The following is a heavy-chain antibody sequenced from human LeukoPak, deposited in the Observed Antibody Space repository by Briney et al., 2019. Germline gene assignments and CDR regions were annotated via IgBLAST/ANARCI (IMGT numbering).Heavy chain of an antibody. D-gene: IGHD6-6*01. CDR2: INHSGST. CDR3: ARGKAARPTGFDY. Sequence: SETLSLTCTVSGGSISSSSYYWSWIRQPPGKGLEWIGEINHSGSTNYNPSLKSRVTISVDTSKNQFSLKLSSVTAADTAVYYCARGKAARPTGFDYWGQGTLVTVSS. CDR1: GGSISSSSYY. V-gene: IGHV4-39*07. J-gene: IGHJ4*02.